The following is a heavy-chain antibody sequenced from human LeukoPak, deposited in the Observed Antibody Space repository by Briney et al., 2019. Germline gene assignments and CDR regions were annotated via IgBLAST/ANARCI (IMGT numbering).Heavy chain of an antibody. V-gene: IGHV3-30-3*01. J-gene: IGHJ4*02. Sequence: GGSLRLSCAASGFTFSSYAMHWVRQAPGKGLEWVAVISYDGSNKYYADSVKGRFTISRDNPKNTLYLDMNNLRGEDTAVYYCVKDRREGYNGPDHWGQGTLVTVSS. D-gene: IGHD5-24*01. CDR2: ISYDGSNK. CDR1: GFTFSSYA. CDR3: VKDRREGYNGPDH.